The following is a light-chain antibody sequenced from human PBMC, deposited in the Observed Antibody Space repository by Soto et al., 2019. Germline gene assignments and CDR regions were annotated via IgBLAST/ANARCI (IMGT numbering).Light chain of an antibody. CDR3: QSYDSSLSGHVV. CDR2: GNS. J-gene: IGLJ2*01. CDR1: ISNIWAGYD. V-gene: IGLV1-40*01. Sequence: QSVLTQPPSVSGAPGHRVTISCTRSISNIWAGYDVHWYQQLPGTAPKLLIYGNSNRPSGVPDRFSGSKSGTSASLAITGLQAEDGADYYCQSYDSSLSGHVVFGGGTKLTVL.